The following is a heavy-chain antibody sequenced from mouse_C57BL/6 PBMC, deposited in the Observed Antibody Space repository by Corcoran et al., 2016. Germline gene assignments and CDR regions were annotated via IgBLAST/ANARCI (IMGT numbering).Heavy chain of an antibody. D-gene: IGHD2-2*01. CDR3: ARLAGYPVAWFAY. Sequence: QIQLVQSGPELKKPGETVKISCKASGYTFTTYGMSWVKQAPGKGLKWMGWINTYSGVPTYADDFKGRFAFSLETSASTAYLQINNLKNGDTATYFCARLAGYPVAWFAYWGQGTLVTVSA. J-gene: IGHJ3*01. CDR1: GYTFTTYG. V-gene: IGHV9-3*01. CDR2: INTYSGVP.